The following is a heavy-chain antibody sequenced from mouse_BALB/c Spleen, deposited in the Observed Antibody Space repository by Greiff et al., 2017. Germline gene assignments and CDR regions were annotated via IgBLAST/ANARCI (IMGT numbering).Heavy chain of an antibody. CDR3: ARPYYYGSSKFAY. Sequence: QVQLKESGPELVKPGASVKISCKASGYAFSSSWMNWVKQRPGQGLEWIGRIYPGDGDTNYNGKFKGKATLTADKSSSTAYMQLSSLTSVDSAVYFCARPYYYGSSKFAYWGQGTLVTVS. D-gene: IGHD1-1*01. CDR2: IYPGDGDT. CDR1: GYAFSSSW. J-gene: IGHJ3*01. V-gene: IGHV1-82*01.